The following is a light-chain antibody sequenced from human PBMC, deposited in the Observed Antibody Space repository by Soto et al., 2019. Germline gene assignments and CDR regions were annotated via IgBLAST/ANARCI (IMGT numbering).Light chain of an antibody. Sequence: QSVMTQPPSVSAAPGQKVTISCSGSSSNIGGNSVSWYQQLPGTAPKLLIYDDNKRPSGIPDRVSGSKSGTSATLGITGFQTGDEADDYCGSWDSSLSAYVFGTGTKLTV. V-gene: IGLV1-51*01. CDR2: DDN. CDR3: GSWDSSLSAYV. CDR1: SSNIGGNS. J-gene: IGLJ1*01.